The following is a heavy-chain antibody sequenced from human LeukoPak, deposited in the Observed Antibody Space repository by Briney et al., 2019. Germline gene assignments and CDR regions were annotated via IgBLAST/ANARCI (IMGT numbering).Heavy chain of an antibody. J-gene: IGHJ4*02. CDR2: IYHSGST. Sequence: PSETLSLTYTLSGGSSSTYYWSWMRQPPGKGREWIGYIYHSGSTNYNPSLKSRVTISVDTSKNQFSLKLSSVTAADTAVYYCARGGGYASPIGYWGQGALVTVSS. CDR3: ARGGGYASPIGY. D-gene: IGHD5-12*01. CDR1: GGSSSTYY. V-gene: IGHV4-59*01.